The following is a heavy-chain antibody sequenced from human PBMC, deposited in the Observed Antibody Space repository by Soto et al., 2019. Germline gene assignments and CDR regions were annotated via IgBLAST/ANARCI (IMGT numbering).Heavy chain of an antibody. CDR2: ISAYNGNT. CDR1: GYTFTSYG. Sequence: ASVKVSCKASGYTFTSYGISWVRQAPGQGLEWMGWISAYNGNTNYAQKLQGRVTMTTDTSTSTAYMELRSLRSDDTAVYYRAKFLTEGVVGEFIPDNYYYYGMDVWGQGTTVTVSS. CDR3: AKFLTEGVVGEFIPDNYYYYGMDV. J-gene: IGHJ6*02. V-gene: IGHV1-18*01. D-gene: IGHD3-16*01.